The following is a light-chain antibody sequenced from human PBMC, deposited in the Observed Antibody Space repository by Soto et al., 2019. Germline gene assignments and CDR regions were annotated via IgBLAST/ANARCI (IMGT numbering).Light chain of an antibody. CDR1: QSISSY. CDR3: QQYHSYSYT. J-gene: IGKJ2*01. V-gene: IGKV1-5*03. CDR2: KAS. Sequence: DIPMTQSPTTLSASVGDRVTITCRASQSISSYLAWYQQKPGKAPKLLIYKASSLESGVPSRFSGSASGTEFTLTISSLQPDDFATYYCQQYHSYSYTFGQGTKLEIK.